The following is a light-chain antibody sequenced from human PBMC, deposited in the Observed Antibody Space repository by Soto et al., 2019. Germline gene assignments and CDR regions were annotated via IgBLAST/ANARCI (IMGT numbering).Light chain of an antibody. CDR1: QSVLYSSNNKNY. J-gene: IGKJ1*01. Sequence: DIVMTQSPDSLAVSLGARATINCKSSQSVLYSSNNKNYLAWYQQKPGQPPKLLISWASTRQSGVPDRFRGSGSGTDFTLTITSLQAEDVPVYFCQQHYNLRTLGQGTKVDIK. CDR2: WAS. V-gene: IGKV4-1*01. CDR3: QQHYNLRT.